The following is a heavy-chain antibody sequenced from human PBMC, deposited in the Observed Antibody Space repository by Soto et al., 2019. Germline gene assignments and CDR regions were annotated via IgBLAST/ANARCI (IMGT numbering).Heavy chain of an antibody. D-gene: IGHD3-16*02. Sequence: ASVKVSCKASGYTFTSYYMHWVRQAPGQGLELMGIISPSCGSTSYAQKFQGRVTMTRDTSTSTVYMELSSLRSEDTAVYYCARDRRDYVWGSYRPNDAFDIWGQGTMVTVS. V-gene: IGHV1-46*01. CDR1: GYTFTSYY. J-gene: IGHJ3*02. CDR2: ISPSCGST. CDR3: ARDRRDYVWGSYRPNDAFDI.